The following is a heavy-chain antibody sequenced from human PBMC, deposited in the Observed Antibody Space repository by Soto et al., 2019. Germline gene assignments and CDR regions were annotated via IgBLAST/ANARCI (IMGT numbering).Heavy chain of an antibody. D-gene: IGHD5-12*01. Sequence: QVQLVQSGAEVKKPESSVTVSCKASGGTFSSYTISWVRQAPGQGLEWMGGIIPIFGTANYAQKFQGRVTITADESTSTAYVELSSLRSEDTAVYYCARGNHRWLQLWYFDLWGRGTLVTVSS. CDR2: IIPIFGTA. CDR3: ARGNHRWLQLWYFDL. V-gene: IGHV1-69*12. CDR1: GGTFSSYT. J-gene: IGHJ2*01.